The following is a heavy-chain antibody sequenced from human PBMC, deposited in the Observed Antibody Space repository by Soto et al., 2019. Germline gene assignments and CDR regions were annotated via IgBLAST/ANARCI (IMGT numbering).Heavy chain of an antibody. CDR3: ARGLKSLPAFPYSSSWYYFDY. Sequence: SETLSLTCTVSGGSISRGGYYGSWIRQHPGKGLEWIGYIYYSGSTYYNPSLRSRVTISVDTSKNQFSLKLSSVTAADTAVYYCARGLKSLPAFPYSSSWYYFDYWGQGTLVTVSS. CDR1: GGSISRGGYY. CDR2: IYYSGST. J-gene: IGHJ4*02. D-gene: IGHD6-13*01. V-gene: IGHV4-31*03.